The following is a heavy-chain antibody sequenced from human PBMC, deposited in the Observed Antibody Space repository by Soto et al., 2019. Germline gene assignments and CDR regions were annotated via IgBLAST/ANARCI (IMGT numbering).Heavy chain of an antibody. V-gene: IGHV3-33*01. CDR2: IWYDGSNK. J-gene: IGHJ4*02. Sequence: GGSVRLSCAASGFSFSSYGMHWVRQAPGKGLEWVAVIWYDGSNKYYADSVKGRFTISRDNSKNTLYLQMNSLRAEDTAVYYCARDSGGYSIVHYFDYWGQGTLVTVSS. CDR3: ARDSGGYSIVHYFDY. D-gene: IGHD5-12*01. CDR1: GFSFSSYG.